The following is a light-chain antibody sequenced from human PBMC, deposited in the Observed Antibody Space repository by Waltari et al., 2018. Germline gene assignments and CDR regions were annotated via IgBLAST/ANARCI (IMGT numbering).Light chain of an antibody. J-gene: IGLJ2*01. CDR2: QVT. CDR3: SSYTDSTTVV. CDR1: TTDIGTYDY. V-gene: IGLV2-14*01. Sequence: QSALTQPASVSGSPGQSITISCSGSTTDIGTYDYPSWYQQYPGKAPKLILFQVTIRPSGVSNRFSGSKSGNTASLTISGLQTDDEAIYYCSSYTDSTTVVFGGGTVVTVL.